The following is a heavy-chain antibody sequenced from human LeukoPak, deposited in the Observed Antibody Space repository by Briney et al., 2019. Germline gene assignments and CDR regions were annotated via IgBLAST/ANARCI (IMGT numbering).Heavy chain of an antibody. CDR1: GFTFDDYA. D-gene: IGHD4-23*01. J-gene: IGHJ3*02. V-gene: IGHV3-9*01. CDR2: ISWNSDSL. Sequence: GGSLRLSCAASGFTFDDYAMHWVRQAPGKGLEWVSGISWNSDSLGYGDSVKGRFTISRDNAKNSLYLQMNSLRAEDTAFYYCAKGRYGGNYLDAFDIWGQGTTVTVSS. CDR3: AKGRYGGNYLDAFDI.